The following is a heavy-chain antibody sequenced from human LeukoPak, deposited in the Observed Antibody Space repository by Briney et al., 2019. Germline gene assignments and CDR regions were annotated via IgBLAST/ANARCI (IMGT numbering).Heavy chain of an antibody. CDR1: GFTFSNAW. V-gene: IGHV3-15*01. CDR3: TTDPMGGLRYFDWLFQ. J-gene: IGHJ4*02. Sequence: GGSLRLSCAASGFTFSNAWMSWVRQAPGKGLEWVGRIKSKTDGETTDYAAPVKGTFTISRDDSKNTLYLQMNSLKTEDTAVYYCTTDPMGGLRYFDWLFQWGQGTLVTVSS. D-gene: IGHD3-9*01. CDR2: IKSKTDGETT.